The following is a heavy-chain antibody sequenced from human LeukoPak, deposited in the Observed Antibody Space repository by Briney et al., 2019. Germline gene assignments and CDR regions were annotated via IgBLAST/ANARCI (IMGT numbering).Heavy chain of an antibody. V-gene: IGHV3-7*03. J-gene: IGHJ4*02. Sequence: GGSLRLSCVGSRFIFSGYWMSWVRQAPGKGLEWVANIKQDGSEKYYADSVRGRFNISRENTKNSLSLQMNSLTVDDTAVYYCVRWGAWSSFDYWGQGTPVTVST. CDR1: RFIFSGYW. D-gene: IGHD2-8*02. CDR2: IKQDGSEK. CDR3: VRWGAWSSFDY.